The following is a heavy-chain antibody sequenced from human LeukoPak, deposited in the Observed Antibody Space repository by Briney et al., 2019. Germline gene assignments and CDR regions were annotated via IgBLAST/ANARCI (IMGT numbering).Heavy chain of an antibody. CDR1: GYSISSGYY. D-gene: IGHD6-13*01. Sequence: SETLSLTCTVSGYSISSGYYWGWIRQPPGKGLEWIGSIYHSGSTYYNPSLKSRVTISVDTSKNQFSLKLSSVTAADTAVYYCARGAQQLATYYYYYMDVWGKGTTVTVSS. CDR2: IYHSGST. V-gene: IGHV4-38-2*02. J-gene: IGHJ6*03. CDR3: ARGAQQLATYYYYYMDV.